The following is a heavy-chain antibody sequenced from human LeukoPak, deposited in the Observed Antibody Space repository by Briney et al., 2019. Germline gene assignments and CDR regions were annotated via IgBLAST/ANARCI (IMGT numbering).Heavy chain of an antibody. V-gene: IGHV1-69*13. Sequence: VASVKVSCKASGYTFTSYGISWVRQAPGQGLEWMGGIIPIFGTANYAQKFQSRVTITADESTSTAYMELSSLRSEDTAVYYCARVCCSDPWGQGTLVTVSS. CDR2: IIPIFGTA. CDR3: ARVCCSDP. J-gene: IGHJ5*02. D-gene: IGHD2-21*02. CDR1: GYTFTSYG.